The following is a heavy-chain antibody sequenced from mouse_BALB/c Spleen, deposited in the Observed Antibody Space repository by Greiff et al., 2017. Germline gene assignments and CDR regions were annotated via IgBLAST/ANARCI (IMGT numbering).Heavy chain of an antibody. J-gene: IGHJ3*01. Sequence: EVQLVESGGGLVKLGGSLKLSCAASGFTFSSYYMSWVRQTPEKRLELVAAINSNGGSTYYPDTVKGRFTISRDNAKNTLYLQMSSLKSEDTALYYCARRDYDDDGFAYWGQGTLVTVSA. CDR1: GFTFSSYY. D-gene: IGHD2-4*01. CDR2: INSNGGST. V-gene: IGHV5-6-2*01. CDR3: ARRDYDDDGFAY.